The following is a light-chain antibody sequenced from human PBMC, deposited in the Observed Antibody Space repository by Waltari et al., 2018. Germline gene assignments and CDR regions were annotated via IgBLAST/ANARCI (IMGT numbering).Light chain of an antibody. CDR3: QKYGSLPAT. J-gene: IGKJ1*01. CDR2: DAS. CDR1: QSVSRS. Sequence: EVVLTQSPGTLSLSPVEGATLSCRASQSVSRSLAWYQQKPGQAPRLLIYDASSRATGIPDRFSGSGSGTDFSLTISRLEPEDFAVYYCQKYGSLPATFGQGTKVEIK. V-gene: IGKV3-20*01.